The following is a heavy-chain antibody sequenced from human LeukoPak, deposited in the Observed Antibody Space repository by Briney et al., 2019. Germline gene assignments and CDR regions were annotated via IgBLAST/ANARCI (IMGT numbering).Heavy chain of an antibody. V-gene: IGHV1-69*13. CDR3: ARAPDFRPYYFDY. J-gene: IGHJ4*02. Sequence: ASVKVSCKASGGTFSSYAISWVRQAPGQGLEWMGGIIPIFGTANYAQKFQGRVTITADESTSTAYMELGSLRSEDTAVYYCARAPDFRPYYFDYWGQGTLVTVSS. CDR2: IIPIFGTA. CDR1: GGTFSSYA.